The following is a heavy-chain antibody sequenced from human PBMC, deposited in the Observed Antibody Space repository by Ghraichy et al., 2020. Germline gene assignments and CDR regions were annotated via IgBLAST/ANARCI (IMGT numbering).Heavy chain of an antibody. CDR3: ARGHRDRGVVIKGGSFDY. V-gene: IGHV4-61*08. CDR1: GGSVSSGDYY. J-gene: IGHJ4*02. Sequence: SETLSLTCTVSGGSVSSGDYYWSWIRQPPGKGLEWIGYIYYSGSTNYNPSLKSRVTISVDTSKNQFSLKLSSVTAADTAVYYCARGHRDRGVVIKGGSFDYWGQGTLVTVSS. CDR2: IYYSGST. D-gene: IGHD3-3*01.